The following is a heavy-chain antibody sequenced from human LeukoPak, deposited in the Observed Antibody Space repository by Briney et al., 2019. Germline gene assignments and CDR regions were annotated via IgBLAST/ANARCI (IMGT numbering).Heavy chain of an antibody. D-gene: IGHD5-12*01. Sequence: PGGSLRLSCGDSTFNFSDYGMHWVRQAPGKGLEWLALISYDGRTKFYADSLKGRFTISRDISKNTLYLQINSLRAEDTAVYYCARGPSGYHNTGGQGTLVTVSS. CDR2: ISYDGRTK. CDR1: TFNFSDYG. CDR3: ARGPSGYHNT. V-gene: IGHV3-30*03. J-gene: IGHJ4*02.